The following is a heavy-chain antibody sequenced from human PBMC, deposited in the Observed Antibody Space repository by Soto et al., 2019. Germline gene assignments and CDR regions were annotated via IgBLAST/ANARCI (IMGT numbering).Heavy chain of an antibody. D-gene: IGHD3-22*01. Sequence: QVQLLQSGAEVQKPGSSVRVSCKTSGVTFNSYSLHWVRQAPGQGLEWMGGFMPMFGTANYAQKFQGRVIFPAEESTTTADMNLSKLRPEHTALYYCSSGRDSFGGSGYSRVDYWGQGTQVTVSS. V-gene: IGHV1-69*01. CDR2: FMPMFGTA. CDR1: GVTFNSYS. CDR3: SSGRDSFGGSGYSRVDY. J-gene: IGHJ4*02.